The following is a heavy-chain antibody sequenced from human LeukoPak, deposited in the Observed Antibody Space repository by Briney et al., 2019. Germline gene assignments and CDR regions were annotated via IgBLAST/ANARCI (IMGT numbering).Heavy chain of an antibody. V-gene: IGHV3-21*01. CDR3: ARTLFCSSTSCYKGDFDY. D-gene: IGHD2-2*02. CDR1: GFTFSSYS. Sequence: GGSLRLSCAASGFTFSSYSMNWVRQAPGKGLEWVSSISSSSSYIYYAYSVKGRFTISRDNAKNSLYLQMNSLRAEDTAVYYCARTLFCSSTSCYKGDFDYWGQGTLVTDSS. CDR2: ISSSSSYI. J-gene: IGHJ4*02.